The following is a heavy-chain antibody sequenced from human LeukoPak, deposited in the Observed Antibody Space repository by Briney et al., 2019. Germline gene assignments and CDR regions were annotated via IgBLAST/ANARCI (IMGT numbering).Heavy chain of an antibody. CDR2: ISDSAT. CDR1: GFTFSNYD. V-gene: IGHV3-23*01. Sequence: GGSLRLSCAASGFTFSNYDMSWVRQAPGKGLEWVSTISDSATYSAGSVKGRFTISRDNSKNTLFLQMHSLRAEDTAVYYCARDRSGNQLWLGSFDYWGQGTRVTVSS. J-gene: IGHJ4*02. D-gene: IGHD1-14*01. CDR3: ARDRSGNQLWLGSFDY.